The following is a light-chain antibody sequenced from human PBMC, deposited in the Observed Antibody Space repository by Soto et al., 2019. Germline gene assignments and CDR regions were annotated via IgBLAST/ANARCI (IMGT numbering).Light chain of an antibody. J-gene: IGLJ1*01. CDR1: SSNIGAGYD. V-gene: IGLV1-40*01. CDR2: GNS. Sequence: QSVLTQPPSVSGAPGQRVTISCTGSSSNIGAGYDVHWYQQLPGTAPKLLIYGNSNRPSGVPDRFSGSKSGTSASLAITGLQAEDEADYYCQSYDSSLRGYVFATGSKVTV. CDR3: QSYDSSLRGYV.